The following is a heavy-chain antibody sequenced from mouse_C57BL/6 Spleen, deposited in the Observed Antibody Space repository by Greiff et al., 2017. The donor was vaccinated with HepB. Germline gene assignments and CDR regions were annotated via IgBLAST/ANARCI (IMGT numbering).Heavy chain of an antibody. J-gene: IGHJ1*03. CDR2: IWSGGST. D-gene: IGHD2-3*01. V-gene: IGHV2-2*01. CDR3: ARSYDGYSYWYFDV. Sequence: VKLMESGPGLVQPSQSLSITCTVSGFSLTSYGVHWVRQSPGKGLEWLGVIWSGGSTDYNAAFISRLSISKDNSKSQVFFKMNSLQADDTAIYYCARSYDGYSYWYFDVWGTGTTVTVSS. CDR1: GFSLTSYG.